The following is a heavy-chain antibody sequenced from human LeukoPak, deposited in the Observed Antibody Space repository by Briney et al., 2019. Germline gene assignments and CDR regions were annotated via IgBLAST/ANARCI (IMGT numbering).Heavy chain of an antibody. J-gene: IGHJ5*02. D-gene: IGHD2-2*01. CDR1: GGSISSYY. Sequence: PSETLSLTGTVSGGSISSYYWSWIRQPAGKGLEWIGHINTSGNINYNPSLKSRVTLSVDTSNNQFSLKLSSLTAADTAVYYCARGLSSSWYWFDTWGQGTLVTVSS. CDR2: INTSGNI. CDR3: ARGLSSSWYWFDT. V-gene: IGHV4-4*07.